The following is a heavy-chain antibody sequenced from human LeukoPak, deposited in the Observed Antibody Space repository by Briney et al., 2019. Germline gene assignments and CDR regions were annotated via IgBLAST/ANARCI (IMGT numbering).Heavy chain of an antibody. D-gene: IGHD1-26*01. V-gene: IGHV3-11*01. CDR1: GFTFSDYY. CDR2: ISSSGSTI. J-gene: IGHJ6*02. CDR3: AREHGIVGATLYYYYYGMDV. Sequence: GGSLRLSCAASGFTFSDYYMSWIRQAPGKGLEWVSYISSSGSTIYYADSVKGRFTISRDNAKNSLYLQMNSLRAEDTAVYYCAREHGIVGATLYYYYYGMDVWGQGTTVTVSS.